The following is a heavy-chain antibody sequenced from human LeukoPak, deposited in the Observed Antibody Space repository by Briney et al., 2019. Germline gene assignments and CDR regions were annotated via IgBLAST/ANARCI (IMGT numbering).Heavy chain of an antibody. CDR3: ARGGVAAKYYFDY. CDR1: VGSISSYY. CDR2: IYTRGST. J-gene: IGHJ4*02. D-gene: IGHD3-10*01. V-gene: IGHV4-4*07. Sequence: SETLSLTCTVSVGSISSYYWSCIRQPAGKGLEWIGRIYTRGSTNYNPSLTSRVTMSVDPSKNQFSLKLSSVTAADTAVYYCARGGVAAKYYFDYWGPGTLVTVSS.